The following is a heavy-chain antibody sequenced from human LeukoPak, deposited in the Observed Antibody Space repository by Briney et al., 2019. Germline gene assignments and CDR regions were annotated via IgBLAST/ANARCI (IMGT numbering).Heavy chain of an antibody. V-gene: IGHV3-23*01. CDR1: GFTFSSYA. D-gene: IGHD1-26*01. CDR2: MSGGDGST. CDR3: AKDWPSSGLYYGQFDF. J-gene: IGHJ4*02. Sequence: GGSLRLSCAASGFTFSSYAMSWVRQAPGKGLEWVSAMSGGDGSTYYAGSVKGRFTISRDNSKKTLYLQMNGLRAEDTAVYYCAKDWPSSGLYYGQFDFWGQGDLVTVSS.